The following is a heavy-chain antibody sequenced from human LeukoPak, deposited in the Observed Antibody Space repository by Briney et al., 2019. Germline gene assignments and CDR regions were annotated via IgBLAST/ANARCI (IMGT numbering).Heavy chain of an antibody. CDR3: AREVPYDSSVYYQPFDY. CDR1: GYTFTSYG. Sequence: ASVKVSCKASGYTFTSYGINWVRQAPGQGLEWMGWISAYNGNTNYAQKLQGRVTMTTDTSTSTAYMEPRSLRSDDTAVYYCAREVPYDSSVYYQPFDYWGQGTLVTVSS. J-gene: IGHJ4*02. CDR2: ISAYNGNT. V-gene: IGHV1-18*01. D-gene: IGHD3-22*01.